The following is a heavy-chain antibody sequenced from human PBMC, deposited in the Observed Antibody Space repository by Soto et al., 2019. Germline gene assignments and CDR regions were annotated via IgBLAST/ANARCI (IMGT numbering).Heavy chain of an antibody. J-gene: IGHJ6*02. V-gene: IGHV5-51*01. Sequence: GESLKISCKGSGYSFTSYWIGWVRQMPGKGLEWMGIIYPGDSDTRYSPSFQGQVTISADKSISTAYLQWSSLKASDTAMYYCASALPERPYYYYGMDVWGQGTTVTVSS. CDR3: ASALPERPYYYYGMDV. CDR1: GYSFTSYW. CDR2: IYPGDSDT.